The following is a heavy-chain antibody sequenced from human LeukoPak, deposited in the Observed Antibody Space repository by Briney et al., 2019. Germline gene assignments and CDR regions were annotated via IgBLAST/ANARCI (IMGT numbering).Heavy chain of an antibody. J-gene: IGHJ4*02. CDR1: AGYISSYY. D-gene: IGHD3-22*01. CDR2: IYYSGST. V-gene: IGHV4-59*01. Sequence: SETLSLTCTLAAGYISSYYWSSIRQPPGKGLEWIGYIYYSGSTNYNPSLKSRLTMSVDTSKNQLSLRLSSVIAADTAVYYCARYYNSTGSFDFWGQGTLVTVSS. CDR3: ARYYNSTGSFDF.